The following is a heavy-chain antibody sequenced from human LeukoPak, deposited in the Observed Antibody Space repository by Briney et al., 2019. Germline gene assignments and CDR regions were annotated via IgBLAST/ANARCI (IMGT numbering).Heavy chain of an antibody. CDR1: GYIFTGCY. J-gene: IGHJ3*02. D-gene: IGHD2-2*01. V-gene: IGHV1-2*02. CDR3: ARETDIVVVPAVRGAFDI. Sequence: GASVKVSCKASGYIFTGCYMHWVRQAPGQGLEWMGWINPNSGRTNYAQKFQGRVTMTRDTSISTAYMELSRLTSDDTAVYYCARETDIVVVPAVRGAFDIWGQGTMVTVSS. CDR2: INPNSGRT.